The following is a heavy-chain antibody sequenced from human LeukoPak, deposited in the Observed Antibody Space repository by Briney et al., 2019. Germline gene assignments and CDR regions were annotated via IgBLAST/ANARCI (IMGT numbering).Heavy chain of an antibody. J-gene: IGHJ6*02. CDR1: GFTFITHA. CDR3: ARFVANWNPGGMGV. CDR2: ISTSGRT. V-gene: IGHV3-23*01. Sequence: GGSLRLSCAASGFTFITHAINWVRQAPGKGLEWVSAISTSGRTYYADSVKGRFTISRDNSKNMVHLQMNSLRAEDTAVYYCARFVANWNPGGMGVWGQGTTVIVSS. D-gene: IGHD1-20*01.